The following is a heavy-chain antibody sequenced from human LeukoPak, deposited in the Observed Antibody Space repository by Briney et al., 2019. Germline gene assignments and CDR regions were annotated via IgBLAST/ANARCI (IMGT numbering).Heavy chain of an antibody. CDR3: ARSAYTVVVPVNWFDP. J-gene: IGHJ5*02. D-gene: IGHD2-2*01. V-gene: IGHV4-39*01. CDR2: IYYSGST. Sequence: SETLSLTCTVSGGSISSSSYYWGWIRQPPGKGLEWIGSIYYSGSTYYNPSLKSRVTISVDTSKNQFSLKLSSVTAADTAVYYCARSAYTVVVPVNWFDPWGQGTLVTVSS. CDR1: GGSISSSSYY.